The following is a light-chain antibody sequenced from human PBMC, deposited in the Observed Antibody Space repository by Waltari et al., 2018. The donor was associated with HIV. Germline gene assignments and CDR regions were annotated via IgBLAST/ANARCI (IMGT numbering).Light chain of an antibody. CDR2: EVS. Sequence: IVMTQTPLSLSVIPGQPASISCKSSQSLLHSYGRSYSDWYLHRPGQPPRLLIDEVSNRISGGPGRFSGSGSGTDFTLKISRLVAEDVGVYYCMQSIHPPPRTFGQGTRLEVE. V-gene: IGKV2D-29*01. J-gene: IGKJ5*01. CDR1: QSLLHSYGRSY. CDR3: MQSIHPPPRT.